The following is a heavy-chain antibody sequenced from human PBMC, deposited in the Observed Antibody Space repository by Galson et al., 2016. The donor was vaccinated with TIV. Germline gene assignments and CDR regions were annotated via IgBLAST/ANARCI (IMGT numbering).Heavy chain of an antibody. J-gene: IGHJ4*01. D-gene: IGHD1-1*01. CDR2: MHPDSGTT. CDR1: GYIFINFY. V-gene: IGHV1-46*01. CDR3: ARDYRIMSTTTLDL. Sequence: SVKVSCKASGYIFINFYLHWVRQAPGQGLEWMGVMHPDSGTTTYAQKFQGRITMTRDTSTSTSYMEVRSLRSEDTAAYFCARDYRIMSTTTLDLSGQGTLVTVSS.